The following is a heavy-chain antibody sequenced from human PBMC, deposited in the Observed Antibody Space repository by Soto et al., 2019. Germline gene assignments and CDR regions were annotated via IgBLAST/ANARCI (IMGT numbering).Heavy chain of an antibody. J-gene: IGHJ5*02. Sequence: PPETLSLTCTVSGGSISSGDYYWSWIRQPPGKGLEWIGYIYYSGSTYYNPSLKSRVTISVDTSKNQFSLKLSSVTAADTAVYYCARDREYYYDSSGYNWFDPWGQGTLVTVSS. V-gene: IGHV4-30-4*01. D-gene: IGHD3-22*01. CDR3: ARDREYYYDSSGYNWFDP. CDR1: GGSISSGDYY. CDR2: IYYSGST.